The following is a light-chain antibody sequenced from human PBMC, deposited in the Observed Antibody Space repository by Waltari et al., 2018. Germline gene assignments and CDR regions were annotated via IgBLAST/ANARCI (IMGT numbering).Light chain of an antibody. Sequence: DIQMTQSPSSVSASVGDRVTITCRASQCISNWLAWYQQKPGKAPKLLIYGASNLQSGVPSRFSGSGSGTDFTLTISNLQPEDFATYSCQQSNSFPLTFGGGTKVEIK. CDR3: QQSNSFPLT. CDR1: QCISNW. J-gene: IGKJ4*01. V-gene: IGKV1-12*01. CDR2: GAS.